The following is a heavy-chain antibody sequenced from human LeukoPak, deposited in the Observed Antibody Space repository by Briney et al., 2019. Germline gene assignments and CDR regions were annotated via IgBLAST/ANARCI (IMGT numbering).Heavy chain of an antibody. V-gene: IGHV3-23*01. Sequence: PGGSLSLSCAASGFTFRSFAMSWVREAPGKGLKWVATIDDNGAGTYYADSVNGRFTVSRDNSYNTVSLQMNSLRDEDTGVYYCAKGLRTGVGPYRGYHYYMDVWGRGATVTVSS. CDR2: IDDNGAGT. J-gene: IGHJ6*03. CDR1: GFTFRSFA. D-gene: IGHD3-16*01. CDR3: AKGLRTGVGPYRGYHYYMDV.